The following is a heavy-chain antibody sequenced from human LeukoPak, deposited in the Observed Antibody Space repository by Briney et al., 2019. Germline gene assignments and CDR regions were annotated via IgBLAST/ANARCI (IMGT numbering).Heavy chain of an antibody. CDR1: GFTFSSYA. J-gene: IGHJ4*02. D-gene: IGHD6-19*01. V-gene: IGHV3-23*01. CDR2: ISGSGGST. CDR3: WVYPLQWLPEVDY. Sequence: PGGPLRLSCAASGFTFSSYAMSWVRQAPGKGLEWVSAISGSGGSTYYADSVKGRFTISRDNSKNTLYLQMNSLRAEDTAVYYCWVYPLQWLPEVDYWGQGTLVTVSS.